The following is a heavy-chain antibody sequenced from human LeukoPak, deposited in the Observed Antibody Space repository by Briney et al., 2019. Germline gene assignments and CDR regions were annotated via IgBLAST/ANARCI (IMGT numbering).Heavy chain of an antibody. CDR2: INPNSGGT. Sequence: ASVKVSCKASGYTFTGYYMHWVRQAPGQGFKWMGWINPNSGGTNYAQKFQGRVTMTRDTSISTAYMELSRLRSDDTAVYYCASLVVVPAATGDAFDIWGQGTMVTVSS. V-gene: IGHV1-2*02. CDR3: ASLVVVPAATGDAFDI. CDR1: GYTFTGYY. D-gene: IGHD2-2*01. J-gene: IGHJ3*02.